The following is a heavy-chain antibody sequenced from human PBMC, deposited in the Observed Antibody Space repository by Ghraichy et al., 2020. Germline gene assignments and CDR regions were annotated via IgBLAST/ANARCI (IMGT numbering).Heavy chain of an antibody. CDR1: GFTFSAYW. D-gene: IGHD3-16*01. CDR3: ARDLNWVLFDL. V-gene: IGHV3-74*01. J-gene: IGHJ4*02. CDR2: ITTDGSTT. Sequence: GGSLRLSCAASGFTFSAYWMHWVRQAPGKGLEWVSRITTDGSTTVYADSVRGRFTISRDNAKNTLYLQMNSLRTEDTAVYYCARDLNWVLFDLWGQGTLVTVSS.